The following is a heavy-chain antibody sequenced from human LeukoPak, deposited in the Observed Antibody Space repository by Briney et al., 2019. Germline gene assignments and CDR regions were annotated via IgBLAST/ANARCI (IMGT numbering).Heavy chain of an antibody. D-gene: IGHD3-22*01. CDR3: ARVGNYYDSSGYYDRDDY. CDR2: INNDGSST. V-gene: IGHV3-74*01. J-gene: IGHJ4*02. Sequence: GVPLRLPCAASGFPFSSYRMLCAREAPGGGVVWVSRINNDGSSTRYADSVKGRFTISRDNAENTLYLQMNSLRAEDTAVYYCARVGNYYDSSGYYDRDDYWGQGTLVTVSS. CDR1: GFPFSSYR.